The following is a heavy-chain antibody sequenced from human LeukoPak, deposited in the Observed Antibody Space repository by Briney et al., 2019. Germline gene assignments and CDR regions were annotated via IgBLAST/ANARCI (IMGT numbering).Heavy chain of an antibody. CDR3: ATTPRYTDY. CDR1: GFTFSSYW. J-gene: IGHJ4*02. CDR2: IKQDGSEK. Sequence: GGSLRLSCAGSGFTFSSYWMNWVRQAPGKGLEWVANIKQDGSEKYYVDSVKGRFTISRDNGKNSLYLQMNSLRAEDTAVYYCATTPRYTDYWGQGTLVTVSS. D-gene: IGHD1-1*01. V-gene: IGHV3-7*01.